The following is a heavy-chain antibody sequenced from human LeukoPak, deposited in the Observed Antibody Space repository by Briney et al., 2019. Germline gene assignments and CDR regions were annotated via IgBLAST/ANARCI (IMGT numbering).Heavy chain of an antibody. CDR3: ACGIAAAGAFDI. J-gene: IGHJ3*02. CDR2: IYPGDSDT. CDR1: GYSFTSYW. D-gene: IGHD6-13*01. Sequence: GESLKISCNGSGYSFTSYWIGCVRQMPEKGLGFMGIIYPGDSDTRYSPAFHSQLTIYADKSIRPAYLQRSSLKASDTAMYYCACGIAAAGAFDIWGQGTMVTVSS. V-gene: IGHV5-51*01.